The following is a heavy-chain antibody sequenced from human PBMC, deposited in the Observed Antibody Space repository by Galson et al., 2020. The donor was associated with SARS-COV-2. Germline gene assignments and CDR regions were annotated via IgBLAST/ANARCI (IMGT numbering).Heavy chain of an antibody. CDR1: GGSFSGYY. CDR3: GRSSGYYLLTDY. J-gene: IGHJ4*02. V-gene: IGHV4-34*01. Sequence: SETLSLTCAVYGGSFSGYYWSWIRQPPGKGLEWIGEINHSGSTNYNPSLKSRVTISVDTSKNQFSLKLSSVTAADTAVYYCGRSSGYYLLTDYWGQGTLVTVVS. CDR2: INHSGST. D-gene: IGHD3-22*01.